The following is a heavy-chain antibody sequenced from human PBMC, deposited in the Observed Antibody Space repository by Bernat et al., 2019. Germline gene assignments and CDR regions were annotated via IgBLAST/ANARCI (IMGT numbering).Heavy chain of an antibody. CDR3: AKELDDSSGYYQWFYYGMEV. J-gene: IGHJ6*02. CDR2: ISYDGSNK. Sequence: QVQLVESGGGVVQPGRSLRLSCAASGFTFSSYGMHWVRQAPGKGLEWVAVISYDGSNKYYADSVKGRFTISRDNSKNTLYLQMNSLRAEDAAVYDCAKELDDSSGYYQWFYYGMEVWGQGTTVTVSS. CDR1: GFTFSSYG. V-gene: IGHV3-30*18. D-gene: IGHD3-22*01.